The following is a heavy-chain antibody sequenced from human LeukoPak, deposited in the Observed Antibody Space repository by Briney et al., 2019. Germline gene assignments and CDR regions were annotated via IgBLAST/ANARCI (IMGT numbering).Heavy chain of an antibody. CDR3: SRISVRAMITTVGYYGMDV. D-gene: IGHD3-16*01. Sequence: SGRSLRLSCAASGFTFSSYAMHWVRQAPGKGLEWVAVISYDGSNKYYADSVKGRFTISRDNSKDTLYLQMNSLRAEDTAVYYCSRISVRAMITTVGYYGMDVWGQGTTVAVSS. CDR1: GFTFSSYA. J-gene: IGHJ6*02. V-gene: IGHV3-30-3*01. CDR2: ISYDGSNK.